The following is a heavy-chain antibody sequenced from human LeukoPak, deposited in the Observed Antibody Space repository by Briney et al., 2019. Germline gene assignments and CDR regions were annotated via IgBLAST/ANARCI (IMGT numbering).Heavy chain of an antibody. CDR1: GFTFDDYA. CDR3: ATYYSGWYDY. CDR2: ISWNSDSI. D-gene: IGHD6-19*01. V-gene: IGHV3-9*01. J-gene: IGHJ4*02. Sequence: GGSLRLSCAASGFTFDDYAMHWVRQVPGKGLEWVSGISWNSDSIGYADSVKGRFTISRDNAKNSLYLQMNSLRAEDTALYYCATYYSGWYDYWGQGTLVSVSS.